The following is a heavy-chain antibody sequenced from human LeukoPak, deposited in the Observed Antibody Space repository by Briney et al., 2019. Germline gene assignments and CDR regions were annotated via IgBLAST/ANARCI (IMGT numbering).Heavy chain of an antibody. V-gene: IGHV1-8*01. D-gene: IGHD5-18*01. CDR3: ARAPYSYGSPGGTRYYYYYYMDV. Sequence: EASVKVSCKASGYTFTSYDINWVRQATGQGLEWMGWMNPNSGNTGYAQKFQGRVTMTRNTSISTAYMELSSLRSEDTAVYYCARAPYSYGSPGGTRYYYYYYMDVWGKGTAVTVSS. J-gene: IGHJ6*03. CDR1: GYTFTSYD. CDR2: MNPNSGNT.